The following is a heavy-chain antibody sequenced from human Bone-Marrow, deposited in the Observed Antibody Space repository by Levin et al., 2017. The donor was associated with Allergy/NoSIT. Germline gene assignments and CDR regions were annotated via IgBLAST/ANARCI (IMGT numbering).Heavy chain of an antibody. Sequence: GGSLRLSCAASGFTFHNFVMNWVRQAPGKGPEWVSGVSSSGNSFYAASVKGRFTISRDNSRNTLSLQLNSLRDDDTAVYYCARIFVGGSGESCFDRWGQGTLVTVSS. V-gene: IGHV3-23*01. D-gene: IGHD3-3*01. CDR1: GFTFHNFV. J-gene: IGHJ5*02. CDR2: VSSSGNS. CDR3: ARIFVGGSGESCFDR.